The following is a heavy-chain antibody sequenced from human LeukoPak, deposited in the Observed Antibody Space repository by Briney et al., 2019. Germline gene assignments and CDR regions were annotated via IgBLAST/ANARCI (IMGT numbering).Heavy chain of an antibody. J-gene: IGHJ4*02. CDR2: ISSSSSYI. D-gene: IGHD2-21*02. CDR1: GFTFSSYS. CDR3: ARDLSHIVVVTAIFDY. V-gene: IGHV3-21*01. Sequence: GGSLRLSCAASGFTFSSYSMNWVRQAPGKGLEWVSSISSSSSYIYYADSVKGRFTISRDNAKNSLYLQMNSLRAEDTAVYYCARDLSHIVVVTAIFDYWGQGTLVTVSS.